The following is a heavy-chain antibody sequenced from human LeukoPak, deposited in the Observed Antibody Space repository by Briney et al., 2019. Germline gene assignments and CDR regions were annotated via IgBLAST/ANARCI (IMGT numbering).Heavy chain of an antibody. J-gene: IGHJ4*02. CDR3: ARYYYDSSGYYLFDY. V-gene: IGHV4-34*01. D-gene: IGHD3-22*01. Sequence: SETLSLTCAVYGGSFSGYYWSWIRQPPGKGLEWIGEINHSGSTNYNPSLKSRVTISVDTSKNQFSLKLSSVTAADTAVYYCARYYYDSSGYYLFDYWGQGTLVTVSS. CDR1: GGSFSGYY. CDR2: INHSGST.